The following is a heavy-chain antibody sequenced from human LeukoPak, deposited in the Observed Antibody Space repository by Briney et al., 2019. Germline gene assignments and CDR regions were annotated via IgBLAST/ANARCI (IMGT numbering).Heavy chain of an antibody. Sequence: SVKVSCKASGGTFSSYAISWVRQAPGQGLEWMGRIIPIFGTANYAQKFQGRVTITTDESTSTAYMELSSLRSEDTAVYYCARVVRFLEWSPSDYYYYYMDVWGKGTTVTVSS. CDR3: ARVVRFLEWSPSDYYYYYMDV. CDR1: GGTFSSYA. D-gene: IGHD3-3*01. CDR2: IIPIFGTA. J-gene: IGHJ6*03. V-gene: IGHV1-69*05.